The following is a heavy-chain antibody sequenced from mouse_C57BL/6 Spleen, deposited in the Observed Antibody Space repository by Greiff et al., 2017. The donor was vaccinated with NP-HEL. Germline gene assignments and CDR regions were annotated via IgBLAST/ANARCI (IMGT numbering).Heavy chain of an antibody. D-gene: IGHD1-1*01. J-gene: IGHJ4*01. CDR2: IWSGGST. V-gene: IGHV2-2*01. Sequence: QVQLKESGPGLVQPSQSLSITCTVSGFSLTSYGVHWVRQSPGKGLEWLGVIWSGGSTDYNAAFISRLSISKDNSKSQVFFKMNSLQADDTAIYYCARNGYGSGYYAMDYWGQGTSVTVSS. CDR1: GFSLTSYG. CDR3: ARNGYGSGYYAMDY.